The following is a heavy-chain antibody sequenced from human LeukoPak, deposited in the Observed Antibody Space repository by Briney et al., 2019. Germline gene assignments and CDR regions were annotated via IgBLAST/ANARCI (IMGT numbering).Heavy chain of an antibody. CDR2: FYTSGST. D-gene: IGHD3-22*01. V-gene: IGHV4-61*02. Sequence: SETLSLTCTVSGGSISSGSYYWSWIRQPAGKGLEWIGRFYTSGSTNYSPSLKSRVTISVDTSKNQFSLKLNSATAADTAVYYCARYDYYDNSARFDIWGQGTMVTVSS. J-gene: IGHJ3*02. CDR1: GGSISSGSYY. CDR3: ARYDYYDNSARFDI.